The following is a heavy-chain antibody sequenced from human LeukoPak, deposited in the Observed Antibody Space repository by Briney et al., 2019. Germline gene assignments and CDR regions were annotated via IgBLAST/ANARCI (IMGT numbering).Heavy chain of an antibody. J-gene: IGHJ5*02. CDR2: INIDGGTT. CDR1: GFTFSSYW. CDR3: ARSNWFDP. V-gene: IGHV3-74*01. Sequence: GGSLRLSCAASGFTFSSYWMHWVRQAPRKGLVWVSRINIDGGTTTYVDSVKGRFTISRDNAKNMLYLQMDSLRVEDTAVYYCARSNWFDPWGQGTLVTVSS.